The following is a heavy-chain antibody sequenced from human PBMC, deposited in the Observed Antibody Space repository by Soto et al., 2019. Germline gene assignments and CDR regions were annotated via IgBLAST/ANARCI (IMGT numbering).Heavy chain of an antibody. Sequence: GGSLGLSCAASGFTFDDYAMHWVRQAPGKGLEWVSGISWNSGSIGYADSVKGRFTISRDNAKSSLYLQMDSLRAEDTALYFCAKARYPNYFCYYMDVWGKGTTVTVSS. CDR3: AKARYPNYFCYYMDV. D-gene: IGHD2-2*02. V-gene: IGHV3-9*01. J-gene: IGHJ6*03. CDR2: ISWNSGSI. CDR1: GFTFDDYA.